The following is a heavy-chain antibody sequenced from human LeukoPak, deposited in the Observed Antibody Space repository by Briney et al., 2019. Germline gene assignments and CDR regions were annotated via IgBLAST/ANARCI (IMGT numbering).Heavy chain of an antibody. CDR2: INPNSGGT. Sequence: ASVKVSCKASGYTFTRYYIHWVRQAPGQGLEWMGWINPNSGGTNYAQNFQGRVTMTRDTSISTAYMELSRLTSDDTAIYYCAREGAGSGRWFDPWGQGNLVTVSS. CDR3: AREGAGSGRWFDP. D-gene: IGHD1-14*01. V-gene: IGHV1-2*02. CDR1: GYTFTRYY. J-gene: IGHJ5*02.